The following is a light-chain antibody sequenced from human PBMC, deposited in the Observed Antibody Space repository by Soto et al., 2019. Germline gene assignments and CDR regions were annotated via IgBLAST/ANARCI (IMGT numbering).Light chain of an antibody. CDR2: GST. J-gene: IGLJ3*02. CDR3: SSYTTSESWV. Sequence: QSVLTQPPSVSGAPGQRVTISCTGNSSNIGAGYDVHWYQQLPGTAPKLLIYGSTNRPSGVPDRFSGSKSGTSASLALTGLQAEDEADYYCSSYTTSESWVFGGGTKVTVL. V-gene: IGLV1-40*01. CDR1: SSNIGAGYD.